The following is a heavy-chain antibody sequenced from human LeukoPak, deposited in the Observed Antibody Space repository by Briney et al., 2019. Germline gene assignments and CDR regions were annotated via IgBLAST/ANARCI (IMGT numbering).Heavy chain of an antibody. Sequence: HAGGSLRLSCAASGFTFSSYAMSWVRQAPGKGLEWVSAISGSGGSTYYADSVKGRFTISRDNSKNTLYLQMNSLRAEDTAVYYCAKDATSDTQLDYWGQGTLVTVSS. V-gene: IGHV3-23*01. J-gene: IGHJ4*02. CDR3: AKDATSDTQLDY. CDR2: ISGSGGST. CDR1: GFTFSSYA.